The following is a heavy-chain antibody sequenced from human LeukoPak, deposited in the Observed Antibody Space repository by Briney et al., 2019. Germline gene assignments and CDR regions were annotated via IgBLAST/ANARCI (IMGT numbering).Heavy chain of an antibody. CDR1: GFNFRSYA. CDR2: ISGSGGST. CDR3: AKGLYSGSYDGFDS. D-gene: IGHD1-26*01. Sequence: GGSLRPSCAASGFNFRSYAMSWVRQAPGKGLEWVSVISGSGGSTYYADSVKGRFTISRDNSKNTLYLQMNSLRAEDTAVYYCAKGLYSGSYDGFDSWGQGALVTVSS. V-gene: IGHV3-23*01. J-gene: IGHJ4*02.